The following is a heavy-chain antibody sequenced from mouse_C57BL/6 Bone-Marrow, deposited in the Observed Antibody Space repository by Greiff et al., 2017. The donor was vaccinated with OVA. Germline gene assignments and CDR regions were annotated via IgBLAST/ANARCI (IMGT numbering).Heavy chain of an antibody. D-gene: IGHD2-3*01. Sequence: VQLQQSGAELVKPGASVKLSCKASGYTFTSYWMQWVKQRPGQGLEWIGEIDPSDSYTNYNQKFKGKATLTVDTSSSTAYMQLSSLTSEDSAVYYCARKGIYDGYPAWFAYWGQGTLVTVSA. CDR3: ARKGIYDGYPAWFAY. J-gene: IGHJ3*01. V-gene: IGHV1-50*01. CDR2: IDPSDSYT. CDR1: GYTFTSYW.